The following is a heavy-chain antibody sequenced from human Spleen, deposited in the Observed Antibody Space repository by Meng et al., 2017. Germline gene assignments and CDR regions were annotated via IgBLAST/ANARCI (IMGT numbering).Heavy chain of an antibody. V-gene: IGHV3-48*03. D-gene: IGHD1-26*01. Sequence: GESLKISCAASGFTFSSYEMNWVRQAPGKGLEWVSYISSSGTTIYYADSVKGRFTISRDNAKNSMYLQMNSLRAEDTAVYYCARRGSGTYSVDYWGQGTLVTVSS. J-gene: IGHJ4*02. CDR2: ISSSGTTI. CDR3: ARRGSGTYSVDY. CDR1: GFTFSSYE.